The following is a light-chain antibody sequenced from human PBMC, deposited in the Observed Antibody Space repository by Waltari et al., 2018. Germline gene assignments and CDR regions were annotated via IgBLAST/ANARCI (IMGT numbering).Light chain of an antibody. CDR2: GAS. V-gene: IGKV3-20*01. J-gene: IGKJ4*01. CDR1: QSVGSNY. CDR3: HQYVTSHT. Sequence: EIVLTQSPGTLSLSPGEGATLSCRASQSVGSNYLAWYQQRPGQAPRLLIYGASGRATGIPDRFSGSGSVTDFTLTISRLEPEDFAVYYCHQYVTSHTFGGGTKVEIK.